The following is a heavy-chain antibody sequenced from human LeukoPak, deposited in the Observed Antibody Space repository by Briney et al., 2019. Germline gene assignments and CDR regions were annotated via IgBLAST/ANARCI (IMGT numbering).Heavy chain of an antibody. J-gene: IGHJ1*01. CDR3: ATYNSVNAREFQY. CDR1: GFTFSSYW. D-gene: IGHD5/OR15-5a*01. Sequence: GGSLRLSCAASGFTFSSYWMGWVRQAPGKGLEWVANIKQDGSEKYYVDSVKGRFTISRDNAKNSLCLQMNSLGGDDTAIYYCATYNSVNAREFQYWGQGTLVTVSS. V-gene: IGHV3-7*01. CDR2: IKQDGSEK.